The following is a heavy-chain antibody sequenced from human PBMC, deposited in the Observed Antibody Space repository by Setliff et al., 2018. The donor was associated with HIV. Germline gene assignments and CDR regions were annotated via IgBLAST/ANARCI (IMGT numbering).Heavy chain of an antibody. D-gene: IGHD6-6*01. J-gene: IGHJ4*02. CDR1: GGSISSHY. V-gene: IGHV4-59*11. CDR2: IYHSGST. Sequence: SETLSLTCTVSGGSISSHYWSWIRQPPGKGLEWIGSIYHSGSTNYNPSLKSRVTISVEPSKNQFSLKLSSVTAADTAVYYCARDLVSKTARPTEFDYWGQGTLVTVSS. CDR3: ARDLVSKTARPTEFDY.